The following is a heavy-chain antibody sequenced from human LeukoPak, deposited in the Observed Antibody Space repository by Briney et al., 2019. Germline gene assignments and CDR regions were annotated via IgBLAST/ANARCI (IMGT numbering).Heavy chain of an antibody. CDR1: GGSISSYY. V-gene: IGHV4-59*01. J-gene: IGHJ3*02. D-gene: IGHD3-22*01. Sequence: SETLSLTCTVSGGSISSYYWSWIRQPPGKGLEWIGYIYYSGSTNYNPSLKSRVTISVDTSKNQFSLKLSSVTAADTAVYYCARFLTYYYDSSGYYYDAFDIWGQGTMVTVSS. CDR3: ARFLTYYYDSSGYYYDAFDI. CDR2: IYYSGST.